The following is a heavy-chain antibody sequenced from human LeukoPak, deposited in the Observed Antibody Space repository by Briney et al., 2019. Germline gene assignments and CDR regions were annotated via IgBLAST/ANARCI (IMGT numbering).Heavy chain of an antibody. Sequence: GGSLRLSCAASGFTVSSNYMSWIRQAPGKGLEWVSYISSSGSTIYYADSVKGRFTISRDNAKNSLYLQMNSLRAEDTAVYYCARAPDPRYSGYDFYAFDIWGQGTMVTVSS. V-gene: IGHV3-11*01. CDR2: ISSSGSTI. D-gene: IGHD5-12*01. CDR1: GFTVSSNY. J-gene: IGHJ3*02. CDR3: ARAPDPRYSGYDFYAFDI.